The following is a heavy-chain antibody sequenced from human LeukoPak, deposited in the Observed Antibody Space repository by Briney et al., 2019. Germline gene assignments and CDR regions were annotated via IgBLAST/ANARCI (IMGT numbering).Heavy chain of an antibody. Sequence: SQTLSLTCTVSGGSISSGGYYWGWIRQPPGKGLEWIASIYYSGTTYYNPSLKSRVTMSVDTSKNQFSLKLSSVTAADTAVYYCARALRYFDWLQTFNWFDPWGQGTLVTVSS. D-gene: IGHD3-9*01. J-gene: IGHJ5*02. CDR1: GGSISSGGYY. CDR3: ARALRYFDWLQTFNWFDP. CDR2: IYYSGTT. V-gene: IGHV4-39*01.